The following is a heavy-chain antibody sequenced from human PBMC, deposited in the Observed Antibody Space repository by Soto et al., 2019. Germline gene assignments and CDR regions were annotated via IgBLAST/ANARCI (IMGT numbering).Heavy chain of an antibody. Sequence: EVQLVESGGGLVQPGGSLRLSCAASGFTSSDYWMSWVRQAPGQGLECVANIKTDGSEKYYVDPVTGRFTISRDNAKNSLYLQMNSLRAEDTAVYYCASSMGRGGNDYWGQGTLVTVSS. D-gene: IGHD3-10*01. V-gene: IGHV3-7*05. CDR1: GFTSSDYW. CDR3: ASSMGRGGNDY. J-gene: IGHJ4*02. CDR2: IKTDGSEK.